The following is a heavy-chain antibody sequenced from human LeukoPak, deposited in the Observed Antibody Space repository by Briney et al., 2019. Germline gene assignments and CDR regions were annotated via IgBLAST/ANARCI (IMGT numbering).Heavy chain of an antibody. J-gene: IGHJ4*02. CDR1: GFTFSSYS. CDR2: IGGSGDSI. D-gene: IGHD2-2*01. V-gene: IGHV3-23*01. Sequence: HPGGSLRLSWAASGFTFSSYSMSWVRQAPGKGLEWVAGIGGSGDSIFYADSVKGRFTISRDNANNSLYLQMNSLRAADTAVYYCARDIGYCSSTSCRTDYWGQGTLVTVSS. CDR3: ARDIGYCSSTSCRTDY.